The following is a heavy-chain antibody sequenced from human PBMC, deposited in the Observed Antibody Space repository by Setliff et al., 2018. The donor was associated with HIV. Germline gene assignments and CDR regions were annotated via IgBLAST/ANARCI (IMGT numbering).Heavy chain of an antibody. Sequence: TFSSYAMHWVRQAPGKGLEWVAFLRFDGSNQYYADSVKGRFTISRDNSRNTLYLQMHSLTPEDTAVYYCAKDVARRLAAIGRRGFFDSWGQGTLVTVSS. V-gene: IGHV3-30*02. CDR1: TFSSYA. J-gene: IGHJ4*02. CDR2: LRFDGSNQ. D-gene: IGHD6-13*01. CDR3: AKDVARRLAAIGRRGFFDS.